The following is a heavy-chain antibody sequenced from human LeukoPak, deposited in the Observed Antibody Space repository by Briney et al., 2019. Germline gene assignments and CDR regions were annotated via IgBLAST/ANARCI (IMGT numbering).Heavy chain of an antibody. J-gene: IGHJ4*02. V-gene: IGHV3-21*01. CDR1: GFTFSSYA. Sequence: TGGSLRLSCAASGFTFSSYAMHWVRQAPGKGLEWVSSITSSRSYMYYADSVKGRFTISRDNAKNSLYLQMNSLRAEDTAVYYCASTLDLDYWGQGTLVTVSS. CDR3: ASTLDLDY. CDR2: ITSSRSYM.